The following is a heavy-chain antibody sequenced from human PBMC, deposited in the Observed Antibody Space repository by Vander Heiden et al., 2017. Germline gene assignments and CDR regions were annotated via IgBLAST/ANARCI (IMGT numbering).Heavy chain of an antibody. Sequence: QLQLQESGRVLGKPSEPRSLTCTVSGGSISSGTHYWGWVRQPPGKGLEWIGTIYYSGRTFYKPSLRSRATISVDTSKNQFSLKLNSVTAADTAVYYCARKRYSSGWDFDYWGQGVLVTVSS. J-gene: IGHJ4*02. V-gene: IGHV4-39*01. D-gene: IGHD6-19*01. CDR3: ARKRYSSGWDFDY. CDR2: IYYSGRT. CDR1: GGSISSGTHY.